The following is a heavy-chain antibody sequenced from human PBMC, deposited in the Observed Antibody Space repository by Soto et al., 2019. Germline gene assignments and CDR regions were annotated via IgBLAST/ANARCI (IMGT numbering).Heavy chain of an antibody. D-gene: IGHD2-2*01. CDR3: ARDEVCISTSCDMVYYYYGMDV. CDR2: IIPIFGTA. J-gene: IGHJ6*02. Sequence: QVQLVQSGAEVKKPGSSVKVSCKASGGTFSSYAISWVRQPPGQGLEWMGGIIPIFGTANYAQKFQGRVTITADESTSTAYMELSSLRSEDTAVYYCARDEVCISTSCDMVYYYYGMDVWGQGTTVTVSS. CDR1: GGTFSSYA. V-gene: IGHV1-69*12.